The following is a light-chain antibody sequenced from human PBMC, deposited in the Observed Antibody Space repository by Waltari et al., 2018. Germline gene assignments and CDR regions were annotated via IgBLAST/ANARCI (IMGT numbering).Light chain of an antibody. CDR1: QDISHY. CDR2: AAS. V-gene: IGKV1-27*01. J-gene: IGKJ1*01. Sequence: DIQMTQSPSSLSASVGDRVTITCRASQDISHYLAWYQQKPGKVPKLLIYAASTLLSGVPSRFSGSGSGTDFTLTISSLQPEDVATYYCQKYNSAPWTFSQGTKVEIK. CDR3: QKYNSAPWT.